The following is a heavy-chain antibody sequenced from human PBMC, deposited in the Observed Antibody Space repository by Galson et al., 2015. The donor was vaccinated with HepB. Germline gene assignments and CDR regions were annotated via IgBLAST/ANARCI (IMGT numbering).Heavy chain of an antibody. D-gene: IGHD2-21*02. V-gene: IGHV3-23*01. Sequence: SLRLSCAASGFRFGNYAMKWVRQAPGKGLEWVASISDSDSGESTYYADSVKGRFTISRDNSKNTLYVQMNSLRVEDTAIYYCVKGLLDRAWPVGTFGSWGQGTLVTVSS. CDR2: ISDSDSGEST. J-gene: IGHJ5*02. CDR1: GFRFGNYA. CDR3: VKGLLDRAWPVGTFGS.